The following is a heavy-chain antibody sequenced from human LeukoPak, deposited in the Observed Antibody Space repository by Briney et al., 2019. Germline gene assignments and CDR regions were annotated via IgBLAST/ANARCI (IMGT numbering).Heavy chain of an antibody. CDR2: IIPIFGTA. V-gene: IGHV1-69*13. Sequence: VASVKVSCKASGGTFSSYAISWVRQAPGQGLEWMGGIIPIFGTANYAQKFQGRVTITADESTSTAYMELSSLRSEDTAVYYCARGLPPGIAVASLETWGQGTLVTVSS. CDR3: ARGLPPGIAVASLET. CDR1: GGTFSSYA. D-gene: IGHD6-19*01. J-gene: IGHJ5*02.